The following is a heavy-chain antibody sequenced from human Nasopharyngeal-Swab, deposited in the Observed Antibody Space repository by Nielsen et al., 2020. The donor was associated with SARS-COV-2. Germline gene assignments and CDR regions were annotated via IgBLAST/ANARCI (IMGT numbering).Heavy chain of an antibody. V-gene: IGHV4-34*01. Sequence: SKTLSLTCAVYGGSVSASYWGWIRQPPGKVLEWIGEINPRGSTNYNPSLKSRVTISVDTSKNQFSLKLSSVTAADTAVYYCARGLSGIVPAPILGLGPYYSYYYMDVWGKGTTVTVSS. CDR3: ARGLSGIVPAPILGLGPYYSYYYMDV. J-gene: IGHJ6*03. CDR1: GGSVSASY. CDR2: INPRGST. D-gene: IGHD2-2*01.